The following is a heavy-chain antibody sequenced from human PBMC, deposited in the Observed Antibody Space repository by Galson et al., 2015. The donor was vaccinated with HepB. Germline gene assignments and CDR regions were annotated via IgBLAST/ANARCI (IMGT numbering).Heavy chain of an antibody. V-gene: IGHV3-48*02. CDR2: ISSSSSTI. CDR3: ARDDWGAFDI. J-gene: IGHJ3*02. D-gene: IGHD7-27*01. Sequence: SLRLSCAGSGFRFKNAWMSWVRQAPGKGLEWVSYISSSSSTIYYADSVKGRFTISRDNAKNSLYLQMNSLRDEDTAVYYCARDDWGAFDIWGQGTMVTVSS. CDR1: GFRFKNAW.